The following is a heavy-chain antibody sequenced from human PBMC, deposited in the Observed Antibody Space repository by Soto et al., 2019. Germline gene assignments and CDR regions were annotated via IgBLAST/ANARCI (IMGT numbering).Heavy chain of an antibody. V-gene: IGHV1-18*01. CDR2: ISGDNGKT. CDR3: ARDETYTAGWYFEQ. CDR1: GYMFNSYG. Sequence: QVQLVQSGAEVKKRGASVKDSCKASGYMFNSYGMSWLRQAPGQGLEWIGWISGDNGKTDLAQKFQVRVTMTTEASTSTVDRGLTGLRFDDTSRYYCARDETYTAGWYFEQWGHGTLGTVRS. J-gene: IGHJ4*01. D-gene: IGHD6-19*01.